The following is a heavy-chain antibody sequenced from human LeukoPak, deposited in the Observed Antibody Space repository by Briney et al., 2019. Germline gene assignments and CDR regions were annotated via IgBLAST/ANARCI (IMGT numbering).Heavy chain of an antibody. J-gene: IGHJ6*02. CDR1: GFTFDDYA. CDR3: AKDRGPDSSGYYSDYYYGMDV. Sequence: GGSLRLSCAASGFTFDDYAMHWVRQAPGKGLEWVSGISWNIGSIGYADSVKGRFTISRDNAKNSLYLQMNSLRAEDTALYYCAKDRGPDSSGYYSDYYYGMDVWGQGTTVTVSS. V-gene: IGHV3-9*01. D-gene: IGHD3-22*01. CDR2: ISWNIGSI.